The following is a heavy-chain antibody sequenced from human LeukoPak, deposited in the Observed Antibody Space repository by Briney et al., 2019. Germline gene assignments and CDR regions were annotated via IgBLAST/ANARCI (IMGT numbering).Heavy chain of an antibody. CDR1: GFMFSTYE. D-gene: IGHD6-6*01. J-gene: IGHJ5*02. Sequence: GGSLRLSCAASGFMFSTYEMNWVPQAPGKGLEWLSYISYNGRSIYYAHSVKGRFTISRDNAKNTLYLQMNSLRAEDTAVYYCARVIAARPRCFAPWGQGTLVSVSS. CDR3: ARVIAARPRCFAP. V-gene: IGHV3-48*03. CDR2: ISYNGRSI.